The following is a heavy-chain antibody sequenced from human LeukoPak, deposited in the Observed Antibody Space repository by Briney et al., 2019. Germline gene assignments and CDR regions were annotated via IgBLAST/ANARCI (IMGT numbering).Heavy chain of an antibody. J-gene: IGHJ4*02. D-gene: IGHD3-10*01. Sequence: GGSLRLSCAASGFSFSSYAMHWVRQAPGKGLEYVSPISSNGGSTYYANSVKGRFTISRDNSKNTLYLQMGSLRAEDMAVYYRARGGRITMVRGVSLDYWGQGTLVTVSS. CDR1: GFSFSSYA. CDR2: ISSNGGST. V-gene: IGHV3-64*01. CDR3: ARGGRITMVRGVSLDY.